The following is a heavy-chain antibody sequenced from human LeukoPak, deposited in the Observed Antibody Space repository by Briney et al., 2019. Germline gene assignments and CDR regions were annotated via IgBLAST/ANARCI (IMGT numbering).Heavy chain of an antibody. D-gene: IGHD5-12*01. V-gene: IGHV3-7*04. CDR1: GFTSSRYW. CDR3: ARVVATVTPV. J-gene: IGHJ4*02. CDR2: IKQDGSEK. Sequence: GGSLGLSCAASGFTSSRYWMSWGRQAPGKGLEWVANIKQDGSEKYYVDSVKGRFTISRDNAKNSLYLQMNSLRAEDTAVYYCARVVATVTPVWGQGTLVTVSS.